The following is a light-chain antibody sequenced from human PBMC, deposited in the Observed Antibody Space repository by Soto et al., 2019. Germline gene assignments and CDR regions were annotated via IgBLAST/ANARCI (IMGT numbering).Light chain of an antibody. CDR1: QSFSSN. CDR3: QQYNNWPYT. Sequence: EMVMTQSPATLSVSPGERATLSCRASQSFSSNLAWYQQKPGQAPRLLIYGASTRATGIPARFSGSGSGTEFTLTISSLQVEDFAVYYCQQYNNWPYTFGQGTKLEIK. J-gene: IGKJ2*01. V-gene: IGKV3-15*01. CDR2: GAS.